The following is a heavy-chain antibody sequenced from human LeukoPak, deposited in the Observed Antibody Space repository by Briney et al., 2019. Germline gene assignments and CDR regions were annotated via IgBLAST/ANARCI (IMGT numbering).Heavy chain of an antibody. Sequence: GSLRLSCAASGFIVSTNYMSWVRQAPGKGLEWVSVIYSGGSTYYADSVKGRFTISRDNSKNTLSLQMNSLRAEDTALYYCARTVGYYYSVFDIWGQGTMVTVSS. CDR3: ARTVGYYYSVFDI. D-gene: IGHD3-22*01. CDR2: IYSGGST. J-gene: IGHJ3*02. CDR1: GFIVSTNY. V-gene: IGHV3-53*01.